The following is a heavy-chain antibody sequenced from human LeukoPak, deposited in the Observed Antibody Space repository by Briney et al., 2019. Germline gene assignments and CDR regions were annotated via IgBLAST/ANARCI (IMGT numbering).Heavy chain of an antibody. CDR2: ISAYNGNT. V-gene: IGHV1-18*01. CDR1: GYTFTSYS. J-gene: IGHJ4*02. D-gene: IGHD2-8*01. Sequence: ASVKVSCKASGYTFTSYSISWVRQAPGQGLEWMGWISAYNGNTNYAQKLQGRVTMTTDTSTSTAYMELRSLRSDDTAVYYCARDSYCTNGVCYLDYWGQGTLVTVSS. CDR3: ARDSYCTNGVCYLDY.